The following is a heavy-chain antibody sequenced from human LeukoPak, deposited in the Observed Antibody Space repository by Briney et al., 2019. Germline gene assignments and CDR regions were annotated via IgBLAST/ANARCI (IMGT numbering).Heavy chain of an antibody. CDR1: GFIFSDYW. V-gene: IGHV3-74*01. CDR2: IKYDGSST. J-gene: IGHJ5*02. Sequence: GGSLRLSCAASGFIFSDYWMHWVRQGPGKGLEWVSRIKYDGSSTSYADSVKGRFTISRDNAKNSLYLQMNSLRAEDTAVYYCARSSGTGELIPWGQGTLVTVSS. D-gene: IGHD3-10*01. CDR3: ARSSGTGELIP.